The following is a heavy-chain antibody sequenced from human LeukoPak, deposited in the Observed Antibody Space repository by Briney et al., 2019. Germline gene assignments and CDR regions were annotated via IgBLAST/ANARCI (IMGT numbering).Heavy chain of an antibody. CDR2: IYWNDDK. CDR1: GFSLSASGVG. D-gene: IGHD4-23*01. V-gene: IGHV2-5*01. CDR3: ARSGGFYGGKGTDY. J-gene: IGHJ4*02. Sequence: SGPTLVNPTQTLTLTCTFSGFSLSASGVGVGWIRQPPGKALEWLALIYWNDDKRYSPSLKSRLTITKDTSKNQVVLTMTNMDPVDTATYYCARSGGFYGGKGTDYWGQGTLVTVSS.